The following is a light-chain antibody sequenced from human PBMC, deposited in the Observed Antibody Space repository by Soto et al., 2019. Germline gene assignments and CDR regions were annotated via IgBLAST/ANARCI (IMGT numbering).Light chain of an antibody. V-gene: IGKV3-20*01. Sequence: EIVMTKSPATLSVSPGEIATLACRASQSISSDHLAWYQQRPGQSPRLLIYGASSRTTGVPDRFSGSGSGTDFTLTISRLEPEDFAVHYCQHYRSAPFTFGPATKVDIK. CDR1: QSISSDH. J-gene: IGKJ3*01. CDR3: QHYRSAPFT. CDR2: GAS.